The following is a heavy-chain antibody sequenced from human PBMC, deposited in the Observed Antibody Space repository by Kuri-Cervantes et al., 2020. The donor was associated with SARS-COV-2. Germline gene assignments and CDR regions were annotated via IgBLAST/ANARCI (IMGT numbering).Heavy chain of an antibody. J-gene: IGHJ6*03. CDR3: ARLLSSTIFGVVIGYYMDV. CDR2: MNPNSGNT. V-gene: IGHV1-8*02. Sequence: ASVKVSCKASGYTFTSYDINWVRQATGQGLEWMGWMNPNSGNTGYAQKLQGRVTMTTDTSTSTAYMELRSLRSDDTAVYYCARLLSSTIFGVVIGYYMDVWGKGTTVTVSS. CDR1: GYTFTSYD. D-gene: IGHD3-3*01.